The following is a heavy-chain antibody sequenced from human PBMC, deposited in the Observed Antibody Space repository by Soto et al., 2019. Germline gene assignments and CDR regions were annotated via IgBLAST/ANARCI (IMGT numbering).Heavy chain of an antibody. CDR1: GFSFSTYG. CDR3: ARDDCSGGRCYPDY. J-gene: IGHJ4*02. Sequence: QVQLVESGGGVAQPGRSLRLSCAASGFSFSTYGMHWVRQAPGKGLEWVAVIWYDGSNKYYADSVKGRFTISRDNSKSTLYLQMNSLRAEDTAVYYCARDDCSGGRCYPDYWGQGTLVIVSS. CDR2: IWYDGSNK. V-gene: IGHV3-33*01. D-gene: IGHD2-15*01.